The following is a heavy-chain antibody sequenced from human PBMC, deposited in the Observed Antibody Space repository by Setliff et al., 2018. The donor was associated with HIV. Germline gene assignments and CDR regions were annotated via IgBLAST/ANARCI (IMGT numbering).Heavy chain of an antibody. V-gene: IGHV4-34*01. CDR3: APRHHKYGFL. J-gene: IGHJ4*02. CDR1: GGSFSYYH. D-gene: IGHD3-10*01. CDR2: VNHSGST. Sequence: PSETLSLTCSVYGGSFSYYHWSWIRQPPGKGLEWIGEVNHSGSTNYNPPLKTRVTISVDTSKNQFSLELRSVTAADTALYYCAPRHHKYGFLWGQGTLVTVSS.